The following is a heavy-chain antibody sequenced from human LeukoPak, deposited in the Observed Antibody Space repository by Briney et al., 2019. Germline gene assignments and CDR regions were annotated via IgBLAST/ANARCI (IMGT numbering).Heavy chain of an antibody. V-gene: IGHV1-18*01. CDR1: GDTFTRYG. D-gene: IGHD6-13*01. Sequence: SVTGSCTASGDTFTRYGLSWVRPAPGQGLEWMGWISAYTGNTNYAQNVQGRVTMTTDTSTNTAYMEMRSLRSDDTAVYYCARQYSNGWYEDYWGQGTLVTVSS. J-gene: IGHJ4*02. CDR3: ARQYSNGWYEDY. CDR2: ISAYTGNT.